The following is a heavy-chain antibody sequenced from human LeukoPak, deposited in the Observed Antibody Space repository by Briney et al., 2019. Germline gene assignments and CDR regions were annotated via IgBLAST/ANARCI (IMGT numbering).Heavy chain of an antibody. CDR1: GGSLRRHY. V-gene: IGHV4-59*11. Sequence: PSETLSLTCTVSGGSLRRHYWRWIRQPPGKGLEWIGYIYYSGSTNYNPSLKSRVTILVDTSKNQFSLKLSSVTAADTAVYYCASGRGVYDSSGYYGYFDYWGQGALVTVSS. CDR3: ASGRGVYDSSGYYGYFDY. D-gene: IGHD3-22*01. CDR2: IYYSGST. J-gene: IGHJ4*02.